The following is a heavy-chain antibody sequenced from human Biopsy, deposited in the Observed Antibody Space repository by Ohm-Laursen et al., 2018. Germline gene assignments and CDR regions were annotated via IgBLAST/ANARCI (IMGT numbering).Heavy chain of an antibody. V-gene: IGHV1-69*06. CDR1: GGTLITYA. CDR3: ARATNSTGWPYYYFYGMDV. CDR2: NIPILGTG. Sequence: SVKVSCKASGGTLITYAINWVRQAPGQGLEWLGGNIPILGTGNYAQKFQDRVTVAADTSTSTATMELRSLRSDDTAVYYCARATNSTGWPYYYFYGMDVWGQGTTVTVSS. J-gene: IGHJ6*02. D-gene: IGHD2/OR15-2a*01.